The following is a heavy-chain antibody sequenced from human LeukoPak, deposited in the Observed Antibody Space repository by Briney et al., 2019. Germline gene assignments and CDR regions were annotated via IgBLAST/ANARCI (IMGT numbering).Heavy chain of an antibody. CDR3: ARPMGDILTGYFFDY. CDR1: GSSFTSYW. V-gene: IGHV5-51*01. CDR2: IYPGDSDT. D-gene: IGHD3-9*01. J-gene: IGHJ4*02. Sequence: GESLKISCKGSGSSFTSYWIGWVRQMPGKGLEWMGIIYPGDSDTRYSPSFQGQVTISADKSISTAYLQWSSLKASDTAMYYCARPMGDILTGYFFDYWGQGTLVTVSS.